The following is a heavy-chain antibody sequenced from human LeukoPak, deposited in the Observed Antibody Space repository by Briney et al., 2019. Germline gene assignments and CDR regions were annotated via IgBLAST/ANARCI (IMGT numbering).Heavy chain of an antibody. CDR3: ARPSHITRPTYAVDY. D-gene: IGHD1-7*01. V-gene: IGHV3-21*01. J-gene: IGHJ4*02. Sequence: GGSLRLSCAGSGFTFSSYSMNWVRQAPGKGLEWVSSISSNSRYIYYADSVKGRFTISRDNAKSSLYLQMNTVRPDDTAVYYCARPSHITRPTYAVDYWGQGTLVTVSS. CDR1: GFTFSSYS. CDR2: ISSNSRYI.